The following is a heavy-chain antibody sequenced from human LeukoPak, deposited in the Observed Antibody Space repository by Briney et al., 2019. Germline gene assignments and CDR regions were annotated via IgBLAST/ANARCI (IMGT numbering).Heavy chain of an antibody. CDR3: ARGGGAFCGSDCHRNFDY. D-gene: IGHD2-21*02. CDR1: GFTVSNNY. CDR2: IHSDGST. V-gene: IGHV3-53*01. J-gene: IGHJ4*02. Sequence: PGGSLRLSCAASGFTVSNNYMSWVRQAPGKGLEWVSVIHSDGSTYYANSVKGRFTISRDNSKNMLYLQMNSLRAEDTAVYYCARGGGAFCGSDCHRNFDYWGQGSLVTVSS.